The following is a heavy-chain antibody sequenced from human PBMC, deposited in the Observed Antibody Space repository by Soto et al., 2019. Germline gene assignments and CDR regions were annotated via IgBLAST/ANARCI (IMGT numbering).Heavy chain of an antibody. Sequence: PGGSLRLSCAASGFTFSTFWMHWVRQAPGKGLEWVASINQDGSAKYHVDSVKGRFTISRGNAKNSLYLQMSSLRVEDTALYSCASDPFHDTKGLFDYWGQGTLVTVS. CDR2: INQDGSAK. J-gene: IGHJ4*02. D-gene: IGHD2-8*01. V-gene: IGHV3-7*01. CDR3: ASDPFHDTKGLFDY. CDR1: GFTFSTFW.